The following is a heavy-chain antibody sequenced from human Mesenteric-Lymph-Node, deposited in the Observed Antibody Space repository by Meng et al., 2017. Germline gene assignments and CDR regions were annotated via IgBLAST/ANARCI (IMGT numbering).Heavy chain of an antibody. D-gene: IGHD3-10*01. J-gene: IGHJ4*02. CDR3: ARGKDRITMVRGVITHLDY. Sequence: GESLKISCAASGFTFSSYAMHWVRQAPGKGLEWVAVISYDGSNKYYADSVKGRFTISRDNSKNTLYLQMNSLRAEDTAVYYCARGKDRITMVRGVITHLDYWGQGTLVTVSS. V-gene: IGHV3-30*04. CDR2: ISYDGSNK. CDR1: GFTFSSYA.